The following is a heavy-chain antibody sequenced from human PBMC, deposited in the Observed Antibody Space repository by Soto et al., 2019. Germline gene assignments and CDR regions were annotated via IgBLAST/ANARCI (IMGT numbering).Heavy chain of an antibody. CDR2: IWYDGSNK. V-gene: IGHV3-33*03. CDR3: ARAQYTGSYFDACDV. J-gene: IGHJ3*01. CDR1: GFSFISYG. Sequence: GGSLRLACASSGFSFISYGMHWVRQAPGKGLDWVAVIWYDGSNKYYAESVKGRFTISRDNSKNTLYVQMNSLTVEDTAVYYCARAQYTGSYFDACDVWGQGTMVTVPS. D-gene: IGHD1-26*01.